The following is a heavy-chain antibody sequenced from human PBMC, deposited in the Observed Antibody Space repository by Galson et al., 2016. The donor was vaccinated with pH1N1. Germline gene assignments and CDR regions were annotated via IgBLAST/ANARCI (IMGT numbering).Heavy chain of an antibody. D-gene: IGHD2-15*01. CDR3: ARGGDCSVGSCYEVFDY. CDR2: MNPNNDNT. Sequence: SVKVSRKASGYTFTDYDINWVRQGTGQGLEWMGWMNPNNDNTGYAQKFQGRCTMTRNTSISTAYMELSSLSSEETAVYYCARGGDCSVGSCYEVFDYRGQGTLVTVS. J-gene: IGHJ4*02. V-gene: IGHV1-8*01. CDR1: GYTFTDYD.